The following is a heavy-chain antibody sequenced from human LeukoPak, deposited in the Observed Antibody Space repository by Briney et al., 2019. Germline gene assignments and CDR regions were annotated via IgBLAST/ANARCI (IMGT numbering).Heavy chain of an antibody. CDR2: ISGSGGST. D-gene: IGHD2-2*01. V-gene: IGHV3-23*01. CDR1: GFTFSSYA. J-gene: IGHJ4*02. CDR3: AKDISSNCYRGRGVDH. Sequence: GGSLRLSCAASGFTFSSYAMSWVRQAPGKGPEWVSGISGSGGSTYYRDSVKGRFTISRDNSKDTLYLHIKSLRAEDTAVYYCAKDISSNCYRGRGVDHWGQGTLVTVSS.